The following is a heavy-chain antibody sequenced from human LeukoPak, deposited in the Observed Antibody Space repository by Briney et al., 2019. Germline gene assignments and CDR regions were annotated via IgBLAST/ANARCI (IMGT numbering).Heavy chain of an antibody. CDR3: ARDTYYYDSSGYPYYFDY. J-gene: IGHJ4*02. CDR1: GFTFSSYA. D-gene: IGHD3-22*01. CDR2: ISGSGGST. Sequence: GGSLRLSCAASGFTFSSYAMSWVRQAPGKGLEWVSLISGSGGSTYYADSVKGRFTISRDNSKNSLYLQMNSLRAEDTAVYYCARDTYYYDSSGYPYYFDYWGQGTLVTVSS. V-gene: IGHV3-23*01.